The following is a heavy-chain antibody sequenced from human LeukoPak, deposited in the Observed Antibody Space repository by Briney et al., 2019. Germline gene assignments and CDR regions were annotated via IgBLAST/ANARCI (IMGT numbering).Heavy chain of an antibody. D-gene: IGHD3-10*01. CDR3: ATDHTVVRGAPPHMWFDP. Sequence: ASVKVSCKVSGYTLTELSMHWVRQAPGKGLEWMGGFDPEDGETIYAQKFQGRVTMTEDTSTDTAYMELSSLRSEDTAVYYCATDHTVVRGAPPHMWFDPWGQGTLVTVSS. CDR1: GYTLTELS. CDR2: FDPEDGET. J-gene: IGHJ5*02. V-gene: IGHV1-24*01.